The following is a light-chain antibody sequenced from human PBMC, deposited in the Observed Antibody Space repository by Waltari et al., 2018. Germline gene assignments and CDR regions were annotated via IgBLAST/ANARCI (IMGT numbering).Light chain of an antibody. CDR1: QSVSRA. V-gene: IGKV3-20*01. Sequence: EIVLTQSPGTLSLSPGERATLSCRASQSVSRALAWYQQKPGQAPRLLIYAASSRATGIPERFSGSGSGKDFSLTISRLEPEDFAVYYCQHYVRLPVTFGQGTKVEIK. CDR2: AAS. CDR3: QHYVRLPVT. J-gene: IGKJ1*01.